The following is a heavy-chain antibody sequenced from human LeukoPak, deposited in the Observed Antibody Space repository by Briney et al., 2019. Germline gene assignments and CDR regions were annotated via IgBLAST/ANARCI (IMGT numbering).Heavy chain of an antibody. J-gene: IGHJ6*03. CDR3: ARDSAGDTNYYYYMDV. V-gene: IGHV6-1*01. D-gene: IGHD1-1*01. CDR1: GDIFSSNTAA. CDR2: TFYRSKWYN. Sequence: SQTLSLTCAISGDIFSSNTAAWDWNRQSPSRGLEWLVRTFYRSKWYNDYAVSVQSRITINPDTSKNHFSLHLTSVTLEDTAVYYCARDSAGDTNYYYYMDVWGKGTTVTVSS.